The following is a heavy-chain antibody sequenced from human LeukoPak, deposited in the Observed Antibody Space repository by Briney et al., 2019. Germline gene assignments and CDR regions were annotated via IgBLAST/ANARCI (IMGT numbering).Heavy chain of an antibody. V-gene: IGHV1-18*01. Sequence: AASVKVSCKASGYTLTSYGISWVRQAPGQGLEWMGWISAYNGNTNYAQKLQGRVTMTTDTSTSTAYMELRSLRSDDTAVYYCARFNSFGSNGGYPIGAFDIWGQGTMVTVSS. CDR3: ARFNSFGSNGGYPIGAFDI. CDR2: ISAYNGNT. J-gene: IGHJ3*02. CDR1: GYTLTSYG. D-gene: IGHD4-23*01.